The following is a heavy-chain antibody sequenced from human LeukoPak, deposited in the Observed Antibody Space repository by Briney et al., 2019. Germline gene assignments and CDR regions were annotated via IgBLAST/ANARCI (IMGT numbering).Heavy chain of an antibody. CDR2: ISYDGSNE. CDR3: AGSWFYRDYFEY. J-gene: IGHJ4*02. V-gene: IGHV3-30*03. CDR1: GFTFSRYA. Sequence: PGGSLRLSCVASGFTFSRYAMSWVRQAPGKGLEWVAVISYDGSNEYYADSVKGRFPISRDNSKNTLYLQMNSLRAEDTAVYYCAGSWFYRDYFEYWGQGTLVTVSS. D-gene: IGHD3-10*01.